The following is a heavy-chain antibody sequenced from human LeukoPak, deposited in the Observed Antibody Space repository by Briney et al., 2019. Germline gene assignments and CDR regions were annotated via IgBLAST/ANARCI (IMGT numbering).Heavy chain of an antibody. CDR1: GGSISGSSYY. CDR3: ARERIAARLWGY. V-gene: IGHV4-39*07. J-gene: IGHJ4*02. Sequence: SETLSLTCTVSGGSISGSSYYWGWIRQPPGKGLEWIGSIYYSGSTYYNPSLKSRVTISVDTSKNQFSLKLSSVTAADTAVYYCARERIAARLWGYWGQGTLVTVSS. CDR2: IYYSGST. D-gene: IGHD6-6*01.